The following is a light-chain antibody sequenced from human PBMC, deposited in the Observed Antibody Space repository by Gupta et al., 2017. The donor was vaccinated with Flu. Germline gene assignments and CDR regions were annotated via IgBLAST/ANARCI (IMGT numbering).Light chain of an antibody. CDR2: GAS. J-gene: IGKJ2*01. Sequence: ENALTQSPGTLSLSPGERATLSCRASQSLSSNYLAWYQQKPGQVPRLIISGASNRATGIPDRFSGSGSGTDFTLTISRVEPEDFAVYYCQQDNSPAYTFGQGTKMEIK. CDR3: QQDNSPAYT. V-gene: IGKV3-20*01. CDR1: QSLSSNY.